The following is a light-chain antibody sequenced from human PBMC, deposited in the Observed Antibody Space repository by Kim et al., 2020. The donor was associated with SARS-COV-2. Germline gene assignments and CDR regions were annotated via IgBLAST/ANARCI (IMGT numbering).Light chain of an antibody. CDR3: GAWDSSLSVVV. CDR2: DTN. J-gene: IGLJ2*01. CDR1: ASNIGNNY. Sequence: QSVLTQPPSVSAAPGQKVTISCSGSASNIGNNYVSWYEQLPGTAPKLLIYDTNKRPSEIPDRFSGSKSGTSATLGITELQTGDEADYYCGAWDSSLSVVVFGGGTQLTVL. V-gene: IGLV1-51*01.